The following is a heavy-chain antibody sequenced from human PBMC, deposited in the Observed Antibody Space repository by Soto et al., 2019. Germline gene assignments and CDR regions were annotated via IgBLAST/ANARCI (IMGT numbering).Heavy chain of an antibody. D-gene: IGHD1-1*01. Sequence: QVQLAQSGAEVKKPGASVTVSCKASGYTFSSYGIIWVRQAPGQGLEWVGWISVHNGYTKYATELQGRVTMTTDTSTSTAYMELRSLRSDDSAVYFCARLEHNFGPHDYWGQGTLVTVTS. J-gene: IGHJ4*02. CDR1: GYTFSSYG. CDR2: ISVHNGYT. V-gene: IGHV1-18*01. CDR3: ARLEHNFGPHDY.